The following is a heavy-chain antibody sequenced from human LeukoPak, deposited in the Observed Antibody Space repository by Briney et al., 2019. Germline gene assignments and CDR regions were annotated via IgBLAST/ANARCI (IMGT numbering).Heavy chain of an antibody. Sequence: PGGSLRLSCAASGFSFNNNAMSWVCQAPGKGLEWVSAINGGGDATEYADSVKGRFTISRDNSKKTLYLQMNSLRPEDTAVYYCARCTASCYANAFDVWGQGTLLTVSS. J-gene: IGHJ3*01. CDR1: GFSFNNNA. CDR2: INGGGDAT. D-gene: IGHD2-2*01. CDR3: ARCTASCYANAFDV. V-gene: IGHV3-23*01.